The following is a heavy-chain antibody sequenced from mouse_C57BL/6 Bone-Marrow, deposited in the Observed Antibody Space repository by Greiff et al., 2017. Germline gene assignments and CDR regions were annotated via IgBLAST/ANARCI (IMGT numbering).Heavy chain of an antibody. CDR3: AREDFWDRAWFAY. CDR2: IYPGSGST. Sequence: VQLQQPGAELVKPGASVKMSCKASGYTFTSYWITWVKQRPGQGLEWIGDIYPGSGSTNYNEKFKSKATLTVDTSSSTAYMQLSSLTSEDSAVYYCAREDFWDRAWFAYWGQGTLVTVSA. CDR1: GYTFTSYW. V-gene: IGHV1-55*01. D-gene: IGHD3-3*01. J-gene: IGHJ3*01.